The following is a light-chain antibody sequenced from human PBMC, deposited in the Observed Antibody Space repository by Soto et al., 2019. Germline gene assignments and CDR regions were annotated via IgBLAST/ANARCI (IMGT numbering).Light chain of an antibody. CDR2: DAS. Sequence: EIVLTQSPATLSLSPGERATLSCRASQSVSSYLAWYQQKPGQAPRLLIYDASNRATGIPDRFSGSGSGTDFTLTINRLEPEDFALYYCQQYGSSVTFGQGTRLEIK. V-gene: IGKV3-20*01. CDR1: QSVSSY. J-gene: IGKJ5*01. CDR3: QQYGSSVT.